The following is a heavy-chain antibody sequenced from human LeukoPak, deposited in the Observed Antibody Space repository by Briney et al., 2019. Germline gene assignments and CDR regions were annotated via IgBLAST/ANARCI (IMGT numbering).Heavy chain of an antibody. V-gene: IGHV4-38-2*02. CDR2: IYHSGST. CDR1: GYSISSGYY. J-gene: IGHJ4*02. CDR3: AREAAIDTYYDFWSGYGTPYYFDY. Sequence: SETLSLTCTVSGYSISSGYYWGWSRQPPGKGLEWIGSIYHSGSTYYNPSLKSRVTISVDTSKNQFSLKLSSVTAADTAVYYCAREAAIDTYYDFWSGYGTPYYFDYWRQGTLVTVSS. D-gene: IGHD3-3*01.